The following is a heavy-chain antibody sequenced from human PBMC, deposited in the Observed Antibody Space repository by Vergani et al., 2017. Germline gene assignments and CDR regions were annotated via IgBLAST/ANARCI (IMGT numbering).Heavy chain of an antibody. CDR1: GRSISSGDYY. D-gene: IGHD4-23*01. CDR3: ARDTDGGPRGHYGMDV. V-gene: IGHV4-30-4*08. J-gene: IGHJ6*02. Sequence: QVQLQESGPGLVKPSQTLSLTCTVSGRSISSGDYYWSWIRQPPGKGLEWIGYIYYSGSTYYNPSLKSRVTISVDTSKNQFSLKLSSVTAADTAVYYCARDTDGGPRGHYGMDVWGQGTTVTVSS. CDR2: IYYSGST.